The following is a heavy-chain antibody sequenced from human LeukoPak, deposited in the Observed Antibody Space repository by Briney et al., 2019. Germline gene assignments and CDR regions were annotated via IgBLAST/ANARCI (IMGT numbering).Heavy chain of an antibody. CDR2: INHSGST. CDR1: GGSFSGYY. V-gene: IGHV4-34*01. CDR3: ARGGIRYFDWFPNRDAFDI. D-gene: IGHD3-9*01. J-gene: IGHJ3*02. Sequence: SETLSLTCAVYGGSFSGYYWSWIRQPPGKGLEWIGEINHSGSTNYNPSLKSRVTISVDTSKSQFSLKLSSVTAADTAVYYCARGGIRYFDWFPNRDAFDIWGQGTMVTVSS.